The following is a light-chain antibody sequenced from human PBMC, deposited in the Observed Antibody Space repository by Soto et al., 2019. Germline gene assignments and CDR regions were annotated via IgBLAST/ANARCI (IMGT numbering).Light chain of an antibody. CDR1: QGIGDT. CDR3: QPYNNWPLT. Sequence: EVVMRQSPATLSASPGEGATLSCRASQGIGDTLAWYQHKPGQTPRLLIYDISTRATGVPTRFSGSRSGAEFTLTINSLQSEDFAVYYCQPYNNWPLTFGGGTKVDIK. CDR2: DIS. V-gene: IGKV3-15*01. J-gene: IGKJ4*01.